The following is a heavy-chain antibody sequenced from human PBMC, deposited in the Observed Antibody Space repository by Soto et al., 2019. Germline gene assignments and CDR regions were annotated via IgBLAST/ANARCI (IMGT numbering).Heavy chain of an antibody. CDR2: ISGGGGST. CDR3: AKNQGEQLAVDY. Sequence: GGSLRLSCAASGVTFSTYAMSWVRQAPGKGLEWVSGISGGGGSTYYADSVKGRFTISRDNSKNTLYLQMNSLRAEDRAVYYCAKNQGEQLAVDYWGQGTPVTVSS. D-gene: IGHD6-6*01. V-gene: IGHV3-23*01. CDR1: GVTFSTYA. J-gene: IGHJ4*02.